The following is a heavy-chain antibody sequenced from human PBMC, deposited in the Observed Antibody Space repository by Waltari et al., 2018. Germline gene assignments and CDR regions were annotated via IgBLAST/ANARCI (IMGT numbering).Heavy chain of an antibody. CDR3: ARRIAWYYSSGSYHDY. J-gene: IGHJ4*02. Sequence: QVQLQQWGAGLLKPSETLSLTCAVYGGSLSTDYWSWIRQPPGKGLEWIGEVNHSGSTNHNPSLKSRVTMSADTSKSQFSLKLRSVTAADTAVYYCARRIAWYYSSGSYHDYWGQGTLVTVSS. CDR2: VNHSGST. V-gene: IGHV4-34*01. CDR1: GGSLSTDY. D-gene: IGHD3-10*01.